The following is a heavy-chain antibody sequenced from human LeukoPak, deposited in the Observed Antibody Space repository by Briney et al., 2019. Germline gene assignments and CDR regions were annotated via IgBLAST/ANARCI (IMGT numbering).Heavy chain of an antibody. J-gene: IGHJ4*02. V-gene: IGHV3-23*01. D-gene: IGHD1-1*01. CDR2: ISGSGGST. CDR3: XXXXALGTNGY. CDR1: GFTFSSYA. Sequence: QAGGSLRLSCAASGFTFSSYAMSWVRQAPGKGLEWVSAISGSGGSTYYAASVKGRFTISRDNSKNTLYLRMNSLRAEDTAVYYXXXXXALGTNGYWGQGTLVTVSX.